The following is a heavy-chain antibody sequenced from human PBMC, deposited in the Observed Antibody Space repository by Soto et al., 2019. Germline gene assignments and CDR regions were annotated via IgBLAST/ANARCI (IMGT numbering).Heavy chain of an antibody. CDR1: GGSITRGGYY. Sequence: SETLSLTCTVSGGSITRGGYYWSWIRQPPGKGLEWIGEINHSGSTNYNPSLKSRVTISVDTSKNQLSLKLSSVTAADTAVYYCARGWGRIFDYWGQGTLVTVSS. CDR2: INHSGST. CDR3: ARGWGRIFDY. D-gene: IGHD7-27*01. J-gene: IGHJ4*02. V-gene: IGHV4-34*01.